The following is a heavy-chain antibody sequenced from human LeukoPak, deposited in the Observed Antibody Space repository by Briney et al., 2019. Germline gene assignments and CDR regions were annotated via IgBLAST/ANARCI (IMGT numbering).Heavy chain of an antibody. V-gene: IGHV3-53*01. CDR1: GFTVSSNS. Sequence: GGSLRLSCTVSGFTVSSNSMSWVRQAPGKGLEWVSFIYSDNTHYSDSVKGRSTISRDNSKNTLYLQMNSLRAEDTAVYYCARRAGAYSHPYDYWGQGTLVTVSS. J-gene: IGHJ4*02. CDR2: IYSDNT. CDR3: ARRAGAYSHPYDY. D-gene: IGHD4/OR15-4a*01.